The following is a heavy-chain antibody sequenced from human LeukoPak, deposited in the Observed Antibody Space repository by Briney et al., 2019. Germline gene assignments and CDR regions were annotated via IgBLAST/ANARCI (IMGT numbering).Heavy chain of an antibody. CDR3: ARDTYYYDSSGNGDWFDP. Sequence: SETLSLTCTVSGGSISSYYWSWIRQPPGKGLEWIGYIYYSRSTNYNPSLKSRVTISVDTSKNQFSLKLSSVTAADTAVYYCARDTYYYDSSGNGDWFDPWGQGTLVTVSS. CDR1: GGSISSYY. V-gene: IGHV4-59*01. CDR2: IYYSRST. D-gene: IGHD3-22*01. J-gene: IGHJ5*02.